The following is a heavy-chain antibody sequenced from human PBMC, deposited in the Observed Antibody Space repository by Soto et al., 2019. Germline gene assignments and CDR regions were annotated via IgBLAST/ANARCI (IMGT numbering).Heavy chain of an antibody. Sequence: GGSLRLSCAASGFTFSSYSMNWVRRAPGKGLEWVSYISSSSSTIYYADSVKGRSTISRDNAKNSLYLQMNSLRDEDTAVYYCARPDSGIAVAAYYFDYWGQGTLVTVSS. V-gene: IGHV3-48*02. D-gene: IGHD6-19*01. CDR2: ISSSSSTI. J-gene: IGHJ4*02. CDR3: ARPDSGIAVAAYYFDY. CDR1: GFTFSSYS.